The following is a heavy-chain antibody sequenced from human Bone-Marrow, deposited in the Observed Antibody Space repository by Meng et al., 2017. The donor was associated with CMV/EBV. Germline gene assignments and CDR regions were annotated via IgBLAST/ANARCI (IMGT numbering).Heavy chain of an antibody. CDR1: GFTFSSYE. CDR2: ISSSSSYI. V-gene: IGHV3-21*01. CDR3: ASRNDYGDDHVEVGVGMDV. D-gene: IGHD4-17*01. J-gene: IGHJ6*02. Sequence: LSLTCAASGFTFSSYEMNWVRQAPGKGLEWVSSISSSSSYIYYADSVKGRFTISRDNAKNSLYLQMNSLRAEDTAVYYCASRNDYGDDHVEVGVGMDVWGQGTTVTVSS.